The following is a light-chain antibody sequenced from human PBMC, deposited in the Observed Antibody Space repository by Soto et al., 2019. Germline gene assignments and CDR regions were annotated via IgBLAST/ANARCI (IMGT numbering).Light chain of an antibody. CDR1: QTVNTNY. Sequence: DIVLTQSPGTLSLSPGERAILSCRASQTVNTNYLAWCQQIPGQAPRLLIYGASRRATGIPDRFSGSASGTDFTLTISRLEPEDFAVYFCQQYSDLPMTFGQGTRLE. CDR2: GAS. V-gene: IGKV3-20*01. J-gene: IGKJ5*01. CDR3: QQYSDLPMT.